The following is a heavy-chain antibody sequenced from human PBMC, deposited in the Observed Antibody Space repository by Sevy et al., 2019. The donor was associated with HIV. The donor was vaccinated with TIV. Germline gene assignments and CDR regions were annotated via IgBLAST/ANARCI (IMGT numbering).Heavy chain of an antibody. V-gene: IGHV3-7*03. CDR2: IKQDGSEK. CDR3: ARAAGSGWYDY. CDR1: GFTFSSYW. D-gene: IGHD6-19*01. J-gene: IGHJ4*02. Sequence: GGSLRLSCAASGFTFSSYWMSWVRQAPGKGLEWVTNIKQDGSEKYYVDSVKGRFTISRVNAKNSLYLQMNSLRAEDTAVYYCARAAGSGWYDYWGQGTLVTVSS.